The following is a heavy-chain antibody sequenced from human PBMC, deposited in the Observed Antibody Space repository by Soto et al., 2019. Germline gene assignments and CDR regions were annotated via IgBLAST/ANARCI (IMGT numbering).Heavy chain of an antibody. V-gene: IGHV4-39*01. CDR2: IYYSGST. CDR3: TRHEGGAAADRPLDY. J-gene: IGHJ4*02. D-gene: IGHD6-13*01. CDR1: GGSIRSSTYY. Sequence: QLRLQESGPGLVKSSETLSLTCTVSGGSIRSSTYYWGWIRQPPGKGLEWIGSIYYSGSTHNTPSLKSRVTMSVDTYTNQFSLKLNSVTAADTAVYYCTRHEGGAAADRPLDYWGQGTLVTVSS.